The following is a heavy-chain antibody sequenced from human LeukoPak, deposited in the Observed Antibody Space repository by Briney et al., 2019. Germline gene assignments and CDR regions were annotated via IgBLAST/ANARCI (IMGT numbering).Heavy chain of an antibody. J-gene: IGHJ5*02. D-gene: IGHD3-9*01. CDR1: GFSLSTSGVG. V-gene: IGHV2-5*02. CDR2: IYWDDDK. Sequence: SGPTLVNPTQTLTLTCTFSGFSLSTSGVGVGWIRQPPGKALEWLALIYWDDDKRYSPSLKSRLTITKDTSKNQVVLTMTNMDPVDTATYYCAHRRDYDILTGYPYNWFDPWGQGTLVTVPS. CDR3: AHRRDYDILTGYPYNWFDP.